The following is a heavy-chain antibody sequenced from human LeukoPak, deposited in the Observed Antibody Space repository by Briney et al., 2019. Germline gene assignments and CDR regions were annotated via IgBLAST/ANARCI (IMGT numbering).Heavy chain of an antibody. V-gene: IGHV4-59*12. D-gene: IGHD5-18*01. CDR2: MYYSGST. CDR1: GDSISTYY. J-gene: IGHJ4*02. Sequence: SETLSLTCSVSGDSISTYYWSWIRQPPGKGLEWIGYMYYSGSTNYNPSLKSRVTISVDTSKNQFSLKLSSVTAADTAVYYCARVGYSYGLGYFDYWGQGTLVTVSS. CDR3: ARVGYSYGLGYFDY.